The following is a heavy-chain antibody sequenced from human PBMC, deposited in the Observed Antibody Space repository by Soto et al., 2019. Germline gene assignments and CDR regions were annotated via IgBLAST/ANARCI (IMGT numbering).Heavy chain of an antibody. V-gene: IGHV3-23*01. Sequence: LRLSCAASGFTFSTYAMRWVRQPPGKGLEWVSTIGASGASTYNTDSAKGRFTISRDNSKNTLFLQMNTLRAEDTALYYCAKASYGDTDAFDIWGHGTMVTVSS. J-gene: IGHJ3*02. CDR1: GFTFSTYA. CDR3: AKASYGDTDAFDI. CDR2: IGASGAST. D-gene: IGHD4-17*01.